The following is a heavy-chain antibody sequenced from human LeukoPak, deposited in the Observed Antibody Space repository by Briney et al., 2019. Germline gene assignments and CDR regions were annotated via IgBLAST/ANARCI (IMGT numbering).Heavy chain of an antibody. CDR2: INSDGSIT. CDR1: GFTFSSYW. J-gene: IGHJ5*02. V-gene: IGHV3-74*01. Sequence: GGSLRLSCEASGFTFSSYWMHWVRQASGKGLVWVSRINSDGSITSYADSVKDRFTISRDNAKNTLYLQMNSLRVEDTAMYYYARDGILIAGTVYWFDPWGQGTLVTVSS. CDR3: ARDGILIAGTVYWFDP. D-gene: IGHD6-13*01.